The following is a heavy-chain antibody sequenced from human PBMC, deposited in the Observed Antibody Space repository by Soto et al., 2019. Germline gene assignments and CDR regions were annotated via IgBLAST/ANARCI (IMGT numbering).Heavy chain of an antibody. J-gene: IGHJ4*02. D-gene: IGHD3-10*01. CDR1: GGTFSSYA. CDR2: IIPIFGTA. CDR3: GIPGATGHLDY. V-gene: IGHV1-69*13. Sequence: SVKVSCKASGGTFSSYAISWVRQAPGQGLEWMGGIIPIFGTANYAQKFQGGVTITADESTSTAYMELSSLRSEDTAVYYCGIPGATGHLDYWGQGSRVTVYS.